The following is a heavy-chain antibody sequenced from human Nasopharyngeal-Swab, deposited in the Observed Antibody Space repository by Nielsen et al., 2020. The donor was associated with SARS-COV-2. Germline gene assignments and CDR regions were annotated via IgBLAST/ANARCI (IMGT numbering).Heavy chain of an antibody. Sequence: GESLKISCKGSGYNFATSWIGWVRQMPGKGLEWMGIIYPGDSDTRYSPSFQGQVTISADKSISTAYLQWHNLKASDTAIYYCARQLQSFGPWGQGTLVTVSS. CDR3: ARQLQSFGP. CDR2: IYPGDSDT. V-gene: IGHV5-51*01. CDR1: GYNFATSW. D-gene: IGHD2-21*02. J-gene: IGHJ5*02.